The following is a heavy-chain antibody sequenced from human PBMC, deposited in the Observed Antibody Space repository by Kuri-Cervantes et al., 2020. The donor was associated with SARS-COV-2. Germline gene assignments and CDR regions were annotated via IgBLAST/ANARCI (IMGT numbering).Heavy chain of an antibody. Sequence: GGSLRLSCAASGFTFSNAWMSWVRQAPGKGLEWVSGISWNSGSIGYADSVKGGFTISRDNAKNSLYLQMNSLRAEDMAVYYCAKDMGGDFWAWYFVLWGRGTLVTVSS. V-gene: IGHV3-9*03. CDR3: AKDMGGDFWAWYFVL. D-gene: IGHD3-3*01. CDR2: ISWNSGSI. CDR1: GFTFSNAW. J-gene: IGHJ2*01.